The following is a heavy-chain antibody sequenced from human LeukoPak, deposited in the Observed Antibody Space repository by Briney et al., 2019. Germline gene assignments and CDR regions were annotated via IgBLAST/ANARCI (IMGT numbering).Heavy chain of an antibody. CDR2: ISSSSSYI. CDR1: GFTFSSYS. V-gene: IGHV3-21*04. D-gene: IGHD1-26*01. Sequence: GGSLRLSCAASGFTFSSYSMNWVRQAPGKGLEWVSSISSSSSYIYYADSVKGRFTISRDNSKNTLYLQMNSLRAEDTAVYYCAKDELTRGSYYEGHFDYWGQGTLVTVSS. CDR3: AKDELTRGSYYEGHFDY. J-gene: IGHJ4*02.